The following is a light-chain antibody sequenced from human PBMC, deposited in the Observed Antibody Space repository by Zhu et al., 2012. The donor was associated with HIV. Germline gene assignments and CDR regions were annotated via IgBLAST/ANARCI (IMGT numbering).Light chain of an antibody. J-gene: IGKJ1*01. CDR3: QQYNYYPWT. CDR1: QNINNW. V-gene: IGKV1-5*03. Sequence: DIQMTQSPSTLSASVGDRVTITCRASQNINNWLAWYQQKPGKAPNLLIYRVSTLENGVPSRFSGSGSGPDFTLTISGLQPDDFATYYCQQYNYYPWTFGQGTKVEVK. CDR2: RVS.